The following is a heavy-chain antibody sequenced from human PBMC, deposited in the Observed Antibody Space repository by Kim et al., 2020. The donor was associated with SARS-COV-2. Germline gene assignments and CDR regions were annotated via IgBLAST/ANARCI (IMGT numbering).Heavy chain of an antibody. V-gene: IGHV3-30*02. CDR3: AKDHEQWMAYPYYYGMDV. Sequence: VKGRFTISRENSKNTLYLHMNSLRTDDTALYYCAKDHEQWMAYPYYYGMDVWGQGTTVTVSS. J-gene: IGHJ6*02. D-gene: IGHD6-19*01.